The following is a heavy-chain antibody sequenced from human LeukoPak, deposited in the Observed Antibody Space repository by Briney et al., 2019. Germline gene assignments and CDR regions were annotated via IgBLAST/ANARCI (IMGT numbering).Heavy chain of an antibody. V-gene: IGHV4-39*07. CDR2: IFYNGRI. J-gene: IGHJ5*01. D-gene: IGHD2-21*01. CDR1: GDTIGRSTYY. Sequence: PSETLSLTCNVSGDTIGRSTYYWGWVRQTPGTGLEWIGSIFYNGRIYYTPSLQSRVIMSLDTSKNQFSLRLTSVTAADTAVYYCARQVAVVEPTDPNWFDSWGQETLVTVSS. CDR3: ARQVAVVEPTDPNWFDS.